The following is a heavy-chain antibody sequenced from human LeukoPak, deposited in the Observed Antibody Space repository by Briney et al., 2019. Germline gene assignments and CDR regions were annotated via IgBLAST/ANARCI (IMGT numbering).Heavy chain of an antibody. CDR2: ISSSSSTI. V-gene: IGHV3-48*01. D-gene: IGHD3-22*01. Sequence: GGSLRLSCAASGFTFSSYSMNWVRQAPGKGLEWVSYISSSSSTIYYADSVKGRFTISRDNAKNSLYLQMNSLRAEDTAVYYCAKGQYYYDSSGYIAYWGQGTLVTVSS. CDR1: GFTFSSYS. J-gene: IGHJ4*02. CDR3: AKGQYYYDSSGYIAY.